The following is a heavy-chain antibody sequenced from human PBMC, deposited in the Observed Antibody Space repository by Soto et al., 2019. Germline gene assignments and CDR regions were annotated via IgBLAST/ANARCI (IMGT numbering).Heavy chain of an antibody. Sequence: ASVKVSCKASGYTFTGYYVHWVRQAPGHGLEWLGWIHLNSGGTNYAQSFQGRVTMTRDMSVSTVYMEMTGLSSDDTAVYYCARGSVPYYYDSSDGMDVWGQGTTVTVSS. CDR3: ARGSVPYYYDSSDGMDV. V-gene: IGHV1-2*02. D-gene: IGHD3-22*01. CDR2: IHLNSGGT. J-gene: IGHJ6*02. CDR1: GYTFTGYY.